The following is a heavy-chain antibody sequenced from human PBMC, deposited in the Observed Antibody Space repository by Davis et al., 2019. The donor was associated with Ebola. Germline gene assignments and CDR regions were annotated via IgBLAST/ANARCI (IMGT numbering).Heavy chain of an antibody. CDR1: GFTFSSYA. V-gene: IGHV3-30*03. D-gene: IGHD3-10*01. Sequence: GESLKISCAASGFTFSSYAMLWVRQTPGKGLEWVALISFDGSGNNYADSVKGRFSISRDNSKNTLYLQMDSLRAEDTAVYYCARDGENYSDLDYWGQGTLVTVSS. CDR3: ARDGENYSDLDY. CDR2: ISFDGSGN. J-gene: IGHJ4*02.